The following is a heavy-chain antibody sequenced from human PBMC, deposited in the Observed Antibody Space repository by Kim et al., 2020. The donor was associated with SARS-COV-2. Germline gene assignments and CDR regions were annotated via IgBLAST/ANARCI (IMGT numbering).Heavy chain of an antibody. Sequence: YADSVKGRFTISRDNAKNTLYLQMNSLRAEDTAVYYCAKDQSKTLIWFDPWGQGTLVTVSS. CDR3: AKDQSKTLIWFDP. V-gene: IGHV3-23*01. J-gene: IGHJ5*02.